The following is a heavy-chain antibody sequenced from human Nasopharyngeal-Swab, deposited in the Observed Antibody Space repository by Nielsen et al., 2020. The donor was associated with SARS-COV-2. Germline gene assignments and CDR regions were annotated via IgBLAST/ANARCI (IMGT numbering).Heavy chain of an antibody. CDR2: IRGSGGRT. CDR1: GFTFSNYA. D-gene: IGHD2-15*01. J-gene: IGHJ4*02. V-gene: IGHV3-23*01. CDR3: ATPGTRCSGDNCDMWVFDY. Sequence: GGSLRLSCAASGFTFSNYAMSWVRQAPGKGLEWVSSIRGSGGRTSYADSAKGRFTISRDNPKNTLYLQMSSLRAEDTAVYYCATPGTRCSGDNCDMWVFDYWGQGTQVTVSS.